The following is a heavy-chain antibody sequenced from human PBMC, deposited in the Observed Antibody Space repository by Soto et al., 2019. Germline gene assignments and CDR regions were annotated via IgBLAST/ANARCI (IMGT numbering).Heavy chain of an antibody. CDR3: ARGGGVGVAGSAAFDM. CDR1: GYPVTAYY. Sequence: QLHLVQSGAVVKKPGASVTVSCSASGYPVTAYYMHWVRQAPGRGLEWMGGINPATGAAKYTQTFQGRVTMTRDTSTSTVFMELIGPTSEDTAFFYCARGGGVGVAGSAAFDMWGQGTLVTVSS. J-gene: IGHJ3*02. V-gene: IGHV1-2*02. D-gene: IGHD3-3*01. CDR2: INPATGAA.